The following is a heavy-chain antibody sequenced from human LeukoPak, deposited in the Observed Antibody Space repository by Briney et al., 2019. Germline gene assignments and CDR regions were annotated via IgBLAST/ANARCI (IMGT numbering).Heavy chain of an antibody. Sequence: GGSLRLSCAAAGFIFSDFEMNWVRQAPGKGPECVSYISSRGSSIFYADSVRGRFTVSRANAKSSLSLQMNSLRVEDTAIYYCVRELNDLTWGQGALVTVSS. CDR2: ISSRGSSI. CDR1: GFIFSDFE. D-gene: IGHD3-3*01. J-gene: IGHJ5*02. CDR3: VRELNDLT. V-gene: IGHV3-48*03.